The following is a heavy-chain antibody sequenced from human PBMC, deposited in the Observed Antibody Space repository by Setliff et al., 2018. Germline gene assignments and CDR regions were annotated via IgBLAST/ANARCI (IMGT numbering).Heavy chain of an antibody. CDR2: INHSGST. CDR1: GGSFSGYY. CDR3: TVYNTGSSKDHY. J-gene: IGHJ4*02. Sequence: ETLSLTCAVYGGSFSGYYWSWIRQPPGKGLEWIGEINHSGSTNYNPSLKSRVTISVDTSKNQFSLKLSSVTSADTAVYYCTVYNTGSSKDHYWGQGTPVTVSS. V-gene: IGHV4-34*01. D-gene: IGHD2-8*02.